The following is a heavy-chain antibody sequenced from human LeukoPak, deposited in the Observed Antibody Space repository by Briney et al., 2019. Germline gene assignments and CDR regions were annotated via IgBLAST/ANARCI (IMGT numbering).Heavy chain of an antibody. Sequence: GGSLRLSCAASGFTFSSYKMNWVRQAPGKGLEWVSYISSSGSTIYYADSVKGRFTISRDNAKNSLYLQMNSLRAEDTAVYYCAKDSYYYYFDYWGQGTLVTVSS. CDR3: AKDSYYYYFDY. CDR2: ISSSGSTI. D-gene: IGHD3-22*01. V-gene: IGHV3-48*03. CDR1: GFTFSSYK. J-gene: IGHJ4*02.